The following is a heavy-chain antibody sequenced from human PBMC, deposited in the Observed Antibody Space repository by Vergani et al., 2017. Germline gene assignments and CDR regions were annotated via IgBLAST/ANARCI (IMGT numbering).Heavy chain of an antibody. D-gene: IGHD6-13*01. V-gene: IGHV4-59*01. CDR2: IYYSGST. J-gene: IGHJ4*02. CDR3: ARAAGQLVRTFDY. Sequence: QVQLQESGPGLVKPSETLSLTCTVSGGSISSYYWSWIRQPPGKRLEWIGYIYYSGSTNYNPSLKSRVTISVDTSKNQFSLKLSSVTAADTAVYYCARAAGQLVRTFDYWGQGTLVTVSS. CDR1: GGSISSYY.